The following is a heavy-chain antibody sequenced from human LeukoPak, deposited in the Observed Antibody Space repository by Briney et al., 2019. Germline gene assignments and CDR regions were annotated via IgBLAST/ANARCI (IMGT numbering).Heavy chain of an antibody. V-gene: IGHV1-2*02. Sequence: GASVKVSCKASGYTFTGYYMHWVRQAPGQGLEWMGWFNPNSGGTNYAQKFQGRVTMTRDTSISTAYMELSRLRSDDTAVYYCARDSTYYYDSSGRLHAFDIWGQGTMVTVSS. CDR1: GYTFTGYY. CDR2: FNPNSGGT. CDR3: ARDSTYYYDSSGRLHAFDI. D-gene: IGHD3-22*01. J-gene: IGHJ3*02.